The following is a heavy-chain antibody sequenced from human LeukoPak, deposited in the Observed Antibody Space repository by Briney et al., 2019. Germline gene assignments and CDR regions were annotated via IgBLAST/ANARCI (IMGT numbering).Heavy chain of an antibody. CDR1: GFTFSSYA. CDR2: ISYDGSNK. D-gene: IGHD5-12*01. V-gene: IGHV3-30-3*01. J-gene: IGHJ4*02. Sequence: GSLRLSCAASGFTFSSYAMHWVRQAPGKGLEWVAVISYDGSNKYYADSVKGRFTISRDNAKNSLYLQMNSLRAEDTAMYYCARTGGTYSGYDCRWGQGTLVTVSS. CDR3: ARTGGTYSGYDCR.